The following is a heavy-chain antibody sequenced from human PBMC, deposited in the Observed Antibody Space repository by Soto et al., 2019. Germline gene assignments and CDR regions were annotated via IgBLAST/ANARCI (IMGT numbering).Heavy chain of an antibody. V-gene: IGHV4-31*02. J-gene: IGHJ4*02. CDR1: GGYISSGGYY. D-gene: IGHD4-17*01. Sequence: QVQRQESGPGLVTPSQTLSLTCTVSGGYISSGGYYWSWIRQHPGKGLELIGYIYYSGSTYYNPSLKSRVTISVDTSKNQFSLKLSSVTAAATAVYYCARTQPTVTYPFDYWGQGTLVTVSS. CDR3: ARTQPTVTYPFDY. CDR2: IYYSGST.